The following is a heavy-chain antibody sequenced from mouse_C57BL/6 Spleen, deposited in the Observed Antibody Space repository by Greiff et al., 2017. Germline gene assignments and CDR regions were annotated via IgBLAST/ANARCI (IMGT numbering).Heavy chain of an antibody. CDR3: ARGEWFAY. J-gene: IGHJ3*01. Sequence: VQLQQSGAELVRPGTSVKVSCKASGYAFTNYLIEWVKQRPGQGLEWIGVINPGSGGTNYNEKFKGKATLTADKSSSSAYVQLSSLTSEGSAVYFFARGEWFAYWGQGTLVTVSA. CDR1: GYAFTNYL. CDR2: INPGSGGT. V-gene: IGHV1-54*01.